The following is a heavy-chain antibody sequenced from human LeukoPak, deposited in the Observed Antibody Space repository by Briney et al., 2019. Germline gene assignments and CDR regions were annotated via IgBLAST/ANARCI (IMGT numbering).Heavy chain of an antibody. J-gene: IGHJ4*02. CDR1: GFTFSSYE. Sequence: GGSLRLSCAASGFTFSSYEMNWVRQAPGKGLAWVSYISSSGSTIYYADSVKGRFTISRDNAKNSLFLQMNSLKTEDTAFYYCAKGARSSSGYTTDWGQGILVTVSS. CDR2: ISSSGSTI. CDR3: AKGARSSSGYTTD. D-gene: IGHD3-22*01. V-gene: IGHV3-48*03.